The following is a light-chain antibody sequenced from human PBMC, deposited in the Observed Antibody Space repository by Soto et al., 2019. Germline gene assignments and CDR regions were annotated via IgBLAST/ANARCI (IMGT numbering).Light chain of an antibody. CDR1: SSNIGNNY. CDR3: GTWDSSXSAGGV. CDR2: ENN. J-gene: IGLJ2*01. V-gene: IGLV1-51*02. Sequence: QSVLTQPPSVSAAPGQKVTISCSGSSSNIGNNYVSWYQQLPGTAPKLLIYENNKRPSGIPDRFSGSKSGTSATLGITGLQTGDEADXXCGTWDSSXSAGGVFGGGTKLTVL.